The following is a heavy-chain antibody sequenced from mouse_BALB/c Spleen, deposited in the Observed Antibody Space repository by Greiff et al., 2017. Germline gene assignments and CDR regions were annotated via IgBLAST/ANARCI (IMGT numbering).Heavy chain of an antibody. CDR2: ISDGGSYT. Sequence: EVKLMESGGGLVKPGGSLKLSCAASGFTFSDYYMYWVRQTPEKRLEWVATISDGGSYTYYPDSVKGRFTISRDNAKNNLYLQMSSLKSEDTAMYYCARDPMVKTRAWFAYWGQGTLVTVSA. CDR3: ARDPMVKTRAWFAY. D-gene: IGHD2-2*01. J-gene: IGHJ3*01. CDR1: GFTFSDYY. V-gene: IGHV5-4*02.